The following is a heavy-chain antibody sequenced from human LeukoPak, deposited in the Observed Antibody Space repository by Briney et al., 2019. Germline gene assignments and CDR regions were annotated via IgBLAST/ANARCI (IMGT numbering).Heavy chain of an antibody. Sequence: SETLSLTCTVSGVSLSNYYWSWIRHPPHKGLEWSAYIYYSGSTNYNPSLKSRVTISVDTSKNQFSLKLSSVTAADTAVYYCARVYYSNSYDYWYFDLWGRGTLVTVSS. D-gene: IGHD6-13*01. V-gene: IGHV4-59*01. J-gene: IGHJ2*01. CDR1: GVSLSNYY. CDR2: IYYSGST. CDR3: ARVYYSNSYDYWYFDL.